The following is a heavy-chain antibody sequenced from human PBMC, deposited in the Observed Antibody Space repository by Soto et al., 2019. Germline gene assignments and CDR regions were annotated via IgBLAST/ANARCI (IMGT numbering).Heavy chain of an antibody. CDR1: GFTFGSHD. Sequence: EVELLESGGGLVQPGGSLRLSCAASGFTFGSHDMSWVRQAPGKVLEWVSSISVSDPDTYYADSVKGRFTLSRDISKNTLFLHMDSLRAEDTALYYCTKGTWLDIWGQGTMVTVSS. J-gene: IGHJ3*02. CDR2: ISVSDPDT. V-gene: IGHV3-23*01. CDR3: TKGTWLDI. D-gene: IGHD6-19*01.